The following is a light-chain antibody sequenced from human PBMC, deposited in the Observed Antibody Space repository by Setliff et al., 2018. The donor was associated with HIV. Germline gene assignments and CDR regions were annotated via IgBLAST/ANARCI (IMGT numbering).Light chain of an antibody. CDR2: EVT. CDR1: SSDVGDYNY. CDR3: SSFTSSGTCV. J-gene: IGLJ1*01. V-gene: IGLV2-14*01. Sequence: QSALAQPASVSGSPGQSITISCTGTSSDVGDYNYVSWYQQHPGKAPKLMIYEVTNRPSGVSNRFSASKSGNTASLTISGLQAEDEADYYCSSFTSSGTCVFGTGTKVTVL.